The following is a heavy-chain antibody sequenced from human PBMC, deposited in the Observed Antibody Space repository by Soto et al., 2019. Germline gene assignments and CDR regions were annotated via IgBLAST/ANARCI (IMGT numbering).Heavy chain of an antibody. J-gene: IGHJ4*02. CDR1: GYTFTSHG. V-gene: IGHV1-18*01. D-gene: IGHD3-16*01. CDR2: ISAHNGNT. CDR3: ARDPALGGPFDY. Sequence: ASVKVSCKASGYTFTSHGISWVRRAPGQGLEWMGWISAHNGNTNYAQKLQGRVTMTTDTSTSTAYMELRSLRSDDTAVYYCARDPALGGPFDYWGQGTLVTVSS.